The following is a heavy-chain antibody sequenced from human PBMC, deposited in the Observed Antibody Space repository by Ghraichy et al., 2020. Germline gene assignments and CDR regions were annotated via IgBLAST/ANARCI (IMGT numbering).Heavy chain of an antibody. CDR1: GFTVNDYY. CDR2: IYTGGGT. V-gene: IGHV3-66*01. Sequence: GGSLRLSCAASGFTVNDYYMNWVRHPPGKGLEWVSVIYTGGGTTYSDSVKGRFTISRDTFKNTVYLQMNSVRDEDTAVYYWARAASLNWGEAMPVTVTS. J-gene: IGHJ4*02. D-gene: IGHD6-25*01. CDR3: ARAASLN.